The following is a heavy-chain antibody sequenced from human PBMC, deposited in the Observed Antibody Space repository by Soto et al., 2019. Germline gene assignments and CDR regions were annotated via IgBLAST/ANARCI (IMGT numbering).Heavy chain of an antibody. CDR1: VNTLTSYD. V-gene: IGHV1-8*01. D-gene: IGHD3-10*01. Sequence: ASSLNRYRKGSVNTLTSYDINWVIQATGHGLEWMGWINPNSGNIGYAQKFQGRVTMTRDTAIRTAYMEVSRLRSDDTAVYYCARGRASGIYYVLGYCGQGILVTLSS. J-gene: IGHJ4*02. CDR2: INPNSGNI. CDR3: ARGRASGIYYVLGY.